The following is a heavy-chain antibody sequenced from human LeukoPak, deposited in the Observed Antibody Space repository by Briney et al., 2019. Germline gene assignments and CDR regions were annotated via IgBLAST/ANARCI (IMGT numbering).Heavy chain of an antibody. CDR3: ARGYYYRT. V-gene: IGHV4-61*02. Sequence: SETPSLTCTVSGGSVGSDNSYWNWIRQPAGKGLEWIGRIYADGSSTYNPSLKSRVTILVDTSRNQFSLRLTSMTAADTAVYYCARGYYYRTWGLGTLVTVSS. CDR2: IYADGSS. J-gene: IGHJ4*02. CDR1: GGSVGSDNSY. D-gene: IGHD3-10*01.